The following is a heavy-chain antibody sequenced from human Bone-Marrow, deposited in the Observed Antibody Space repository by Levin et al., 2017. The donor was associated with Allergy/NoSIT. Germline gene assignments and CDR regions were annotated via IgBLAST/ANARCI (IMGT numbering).Heavy chain of an antibody. Sequence: PGESLKISCAASGFTLRDFWMHWVRQTPGKGLVWISRVSSDGSSTTYADSVRGRFTVSRDNAKNTLYLQMNNLGAEDTAVYYCARGLGGGYSYGPNDYWGQGTLVTVSS. CDR1: GFTLRDFW. CDR3: ARGLGGGYSYGPNDY. CDR2: VSSDGSST. J-gene: IGHJ4*02. D-gene: IGHD5-18*01. V-gene: IGHV3-74*01.